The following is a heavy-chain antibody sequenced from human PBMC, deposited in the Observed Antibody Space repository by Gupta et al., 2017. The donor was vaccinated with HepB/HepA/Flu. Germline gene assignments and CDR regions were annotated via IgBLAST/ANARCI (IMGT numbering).Heavy chain of an antibody. V-gene: IGHV3-21*01. CDR1: GFTFSSYS. J-gene: IGHJ6*03. CDR2: ISSSSSYI. D-gene: IGHD2-8*01. CDR3: ARDAAMVYANRPGIAKYYYYYMDV. Sequence: EVQLVESGGGLVKPGGSLRLSCAASGFTFSSYSMNWVRQAPGKGLEWVSSISSSSSYIYYADSVKGRFTISRDNAKNSLYLQMNSLRAEDTAVYYCARDAAMVYANRPGIAKYYYYYMDVWGKGTTVTVSS.